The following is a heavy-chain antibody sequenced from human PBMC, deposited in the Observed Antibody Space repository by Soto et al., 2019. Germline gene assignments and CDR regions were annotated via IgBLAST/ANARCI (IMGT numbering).Heavy chain of an antibody. CDR3: ARHKSIVVPAPIPNWIDP. Sequence: SETLSLTCAVYGGSFSGYYWSWIRQPPGKGLEWIGEINHSGSTNYNPSLKSRVTISVDTSKNQFSLKLSSVTAADTAVYYCARHKSIVVPAPIPNWIDPWGQGTLVTVSS. CDR1: GGSFSGYY. CDR2: INHSGST. D-gene: IGHD2-2*01. J-gene: IGHJ5*02. V-gene: IGHV4-34*01.